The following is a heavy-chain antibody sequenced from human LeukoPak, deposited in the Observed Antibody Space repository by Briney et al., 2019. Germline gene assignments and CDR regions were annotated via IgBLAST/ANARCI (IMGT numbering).Heavy chain of an antibody. CDR2: IYHSGST. V-gene: IGHV4-30-2*01. D-gene: IGHD3/OR15-3a*01. Sequence: SETLSLTCAVSGGSIGSGGYSWSWIRQPPGKGLEWIGYIYHSGSTYYNPSLKSRVTISVDRSKNQFSLKLSSVTAADTAVYYCARLLSGLGYGMDVWGQGATVTVSS. J-gene: IGHJ6*02. CDR3: ARLLSGLGYGMDV. CDR1: GGSIGSGGYS.